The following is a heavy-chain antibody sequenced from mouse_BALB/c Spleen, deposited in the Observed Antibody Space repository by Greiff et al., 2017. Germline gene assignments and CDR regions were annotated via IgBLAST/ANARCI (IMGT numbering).Heavy chain of an antibody. CDR3: ARTPFYDGYWDYYAMDY. D-gene: IGHD2-3*01. V-gene: IGHV3-8*02. CDR2: ISYSGST. J-gene: IGHJ4*01. CDR1: GDSITSGY. Sequence: DVKLVESGPSLVKPSQTLSLTCSVTGDSITSGYWNWIRKFPGNKLEYMGYISYSGSTYYNPSLKSRISITRDTSKNQYYLQLNSVTTEDTATYYCARTPFYDGYWDYYAMDYWGQGTSVTVSS.